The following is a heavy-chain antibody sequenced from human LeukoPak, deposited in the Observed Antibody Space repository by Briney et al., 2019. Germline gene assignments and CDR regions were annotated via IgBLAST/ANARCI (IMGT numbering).Heavy chain of an antibody. Sequence: PGGSLRLSCAASGFTFSSYAMSWVRQAPGKGLEWVSAISGSGGSTYYADSVKGRFTISRDNSKNTLCLQMNSLRAEDTAVYYCANSAGYSSSLGVDYWGQGTLVTVSS. CDR3: ANSAGYSSSLGVDY. CDR2: ISGSGGST. J-gene: IGHJ4*02. CDR1: GFTFSSYA. V-gene: IGHV3-23*01. D-gene: IGHD6-13*01.